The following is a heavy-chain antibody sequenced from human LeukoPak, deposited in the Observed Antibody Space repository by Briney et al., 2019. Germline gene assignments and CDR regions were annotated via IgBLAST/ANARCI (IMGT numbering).Heavy chain of an antibody. Sequence: GASVKVSCKASGYTFTSYYLHWVRQAPGQGLEWMGIINPSGGSTSYAQKFQGRVTMTRDTSTSTVYMELSSLRSEDTAVYYCARQYLADAFDIWGQGTMVTVSS. J-gene: IGHJ3*02. V-gene: IGHV1-46*01. D-gene: IGHD2/OR15-2a*01. CDR1: GYTFTSYY. CDR3: ARQYLADAFDI. CDR2: INPSGGST.